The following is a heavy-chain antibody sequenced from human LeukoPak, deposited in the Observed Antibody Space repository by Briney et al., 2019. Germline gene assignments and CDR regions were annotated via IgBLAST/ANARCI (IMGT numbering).Heavy chain of an antibody. CDR3: ARAEGYCSGGSCYLEYFQH. D-gene: IGHD2-15*01. CDR1: GFTFEDHG. Sequence: GGSLRLSCATSGFTFEDHGLSWVRQAPGKGLEWVSGINWNSGSKRYAASVKGRFTISRDNSKNTLYLQMNSLRAEDTAVYYCARAEGYCSGGSCYLEYFQHWGQGTLVTVSS. CDR2: INWNSGSK. J-gene: IGHJ1*01. V-gene: IGHV3-20*04.